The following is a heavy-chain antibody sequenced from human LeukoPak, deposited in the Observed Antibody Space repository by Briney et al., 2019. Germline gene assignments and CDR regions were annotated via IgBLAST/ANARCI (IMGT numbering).Heavy chain of an antibody. CDR3: ARDAGGYPDY. CDR1: GYSFTDYW. J-gene: IGHJ4*02. V-gene: IGHV5-51*01. Sequence: GASLKISCKGAGYSFTDYWIGWMCQMPGKDLEWLGTIYPGNSETRYRPSLQGQVTISADKSITTAYLQWSNLKASDTAMYFCARDAGGYPDYWGQGTLVTVSS. CDR2: IYPGNSET. D-gene: IGHD2-8*02.